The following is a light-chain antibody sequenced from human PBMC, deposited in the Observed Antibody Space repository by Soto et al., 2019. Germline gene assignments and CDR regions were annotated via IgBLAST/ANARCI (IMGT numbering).Light chain of an antibody. CDR3: QQSYSTLWT. CDR2: AAS. Sequence: DIQMTQSPSSLSASVGDRVTITCRASQNISNYLNWYQQKPGKAPKVLIYAASSLQSGVPSRFSGSGSGTDFTLTISSLQPEDFATYYCQQSYSTLWTFGQGTKVDIK. V-gene: IGKV1-39*01. J-gene: IGKJ1*01. CDR1: QNISNY.